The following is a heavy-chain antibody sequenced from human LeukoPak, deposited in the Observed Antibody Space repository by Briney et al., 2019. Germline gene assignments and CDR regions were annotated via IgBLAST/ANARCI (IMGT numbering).Heavy chain of an antibody. V-gene: IGHV3-43*01. D-gene: IGHD1-26*01. CDR3: AKGHIVGAITEFDY. J-gene: IGHJ4*02. Sequence: PGGSLRLSCAASGFTFDDYTMHWVRQTPGKGLEWVSLISWDGGSTHYADSVKGRFTISRDNSKNSLYLQMNSLRTEDTALYYCAKGHIVGAITEFDYWGQGTLVTVSS. CDR2: ISWDGGST. CDR1: GFTFDDYT.